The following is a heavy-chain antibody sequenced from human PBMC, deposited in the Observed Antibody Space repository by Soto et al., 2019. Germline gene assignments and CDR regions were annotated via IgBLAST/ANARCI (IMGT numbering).Heavy chain of an antibody. V-gene: IGHV4-39*07. Sequence: SETLSLTCTVSGGSISSSSYYWGWIRQPPGKGLEWIGSIYYSGSTYYNPSLKSRVTISVDTSKNQFSLKLSSVTAADMAVYYCARDGRYSSSFDYWGQGTLVTVSS. CDR2: IYYSGST. J-gene: IGHJ4*02. D-gene: IGHD6-6*01. CDR3: ARDGRYSSSFDY. CDR1: GGSISSSSYY.